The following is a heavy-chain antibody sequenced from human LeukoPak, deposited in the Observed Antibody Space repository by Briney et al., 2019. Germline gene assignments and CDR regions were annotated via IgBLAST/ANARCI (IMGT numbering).Heavy chain of an antibody. CDR2: ISAYNGNT. Sequence: ASVKVSCKASGYSFTSYGISWVRQAPGQGLEWMGWISAYNGNTNYAQKVQGRVTMTTDTSTSTAYMEPTSLRSDDTAVYYCARNQYSGSYSPRDGMDVWGKGTTVTVSS. J-gene: IGHJ6*04. CDR3: ARNQYSGSYSPRDGMDV. D-gene: IGHD1-26*01. CDR1: GYSFTSYG. V-gene: IGHV1-18*01.